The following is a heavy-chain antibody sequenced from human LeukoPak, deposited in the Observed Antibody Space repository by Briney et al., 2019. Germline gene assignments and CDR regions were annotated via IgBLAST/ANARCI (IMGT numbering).Heavy chain of an antibody. V-gene: IGHV3-23*01. CDR3: AKGSSWDSSGY. CDR1: GFTFSSYA. J-gene: IGHJ4*02. CDR2: ISGSGGST. D-gene: IGHD3-22*01. Sequence: GGSLRLSCAASGFTFSSYAMSWVHQAPGKGLEWVSAISGSGGSTYYADSVKGRFTISRDNSKNTLYLQMNSLRAEDTAVYYCAKGSSWDSSGYWGQGTLVTVSS.